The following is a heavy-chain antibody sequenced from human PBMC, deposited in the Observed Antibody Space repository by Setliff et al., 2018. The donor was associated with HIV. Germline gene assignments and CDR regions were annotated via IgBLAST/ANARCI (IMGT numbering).Heavy chain of an antibody. CDR1: AYSFTTYW. CDR2: IYPGDSDT. D-gene: IGHD3-10*01. V-gene: IGHV5-51*01. J-gene: IGHJ2*01. Sequence: GESMKISCQRSAYSFTTYWLGWVRQMPGKGLEWMGIIYPGDSDTRYSPSFQGQVTISADKSISTAYLQWSSLKASDTAMYYCARRRLAYDSWSYRGNWFFDLWGRGTLVTVSS. CDR3: ARRRLAYDSWSYRGNWFFDL.